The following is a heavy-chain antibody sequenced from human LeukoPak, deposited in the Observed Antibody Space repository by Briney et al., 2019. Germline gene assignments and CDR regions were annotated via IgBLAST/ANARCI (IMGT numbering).Heavy chain of an antibody. CDR2: ISAYNGNT. V-gene: IGHV1-18*01. CDR3: ARGVNILGVYYFDY. CDR1: GYTFTSYG. J-gene: IGHJ4*02. Sequence: ASVKVSCKASGYTFTSYGISWVRQAPGQGLEWMGWISAYNGNTNYAQKLQGRVTMTTDTSTSTAYMELRSLRSDDTTVYYCARGVNILGVYYFDYWGQGTLVTVSS. D-gene: IGHD1-26*01.